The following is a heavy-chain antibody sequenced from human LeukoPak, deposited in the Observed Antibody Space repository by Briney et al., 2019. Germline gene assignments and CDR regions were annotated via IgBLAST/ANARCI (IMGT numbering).Heavy chain of an antibody. CDR2: ISSSGSTI. CDR1: GFTFSDYY. CDR3: ARTKVNCSSTSCAQRNYYYGMDV. V-gene: IGHV3-11*01. Sequence: PGGSLRLSCAASGFTFSDYYMSWIRQAPGKGLEWVSYISSSGSTIYYADSVKGRFTISRDNAKNSLYLQMNSLRAEDTAVYYCARTKVNCSSTSCAQRNYYYGMDVWGQGTTVTVSS. J-gene: IGHJ6*02. D-gene: IGHD2-2*01.